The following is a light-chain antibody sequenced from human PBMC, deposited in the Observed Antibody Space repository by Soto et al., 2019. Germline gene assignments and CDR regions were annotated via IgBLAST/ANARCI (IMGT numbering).Light chain of an antibody. J-gene: IGKJ3*01. V-gene: IGKV3-20*01. CDR2: GAS. Sequence: EIVLTQSPGTLSLSPGERATLSCRASQSVSSSYLAWYQQKPGQAPRLLIYGASSRATGIPDRFSGSGSGPDFTLTISRLVPEDFAVYYCQQYGSSLFTFGPGTKVDIK. CDR1: QSVSSSY. CDR3: QQYGSSLFT.